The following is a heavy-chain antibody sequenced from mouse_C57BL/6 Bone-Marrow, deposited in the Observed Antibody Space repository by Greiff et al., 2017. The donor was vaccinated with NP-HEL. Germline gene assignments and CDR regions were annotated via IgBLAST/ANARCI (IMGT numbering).Heavy chain of an antibody. J-gene: IGHJ2*01. D-gene: IGHD1-1*01. V-gene: IGHV1-78*01. CDR3: ARIPDYYRSRRYFDY. CDR2: IYPRDGST. Sequence: QVQLQQSDAELVKPGASVKISCKVSGYTFTDHTIHWMKQRPEQGLEWIGYIYPRDGSTTYNEKFKGKATLTADKSSSTAYMQLNSLTSEDSAVYFCARIPDYYRSRRYFDYWGQGTTLTVSS. CDR1: GYTFTDHT.